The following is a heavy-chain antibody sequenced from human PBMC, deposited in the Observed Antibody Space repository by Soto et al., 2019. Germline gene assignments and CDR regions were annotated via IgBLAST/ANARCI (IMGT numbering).Heavy chain of an antibody. CDR2: IYPGDSDT. Sequence: GESLKISCKGSGYSFTSYWIGWVRQMPGKGLEWMGIIYPGDSDTRYSPSFQGQVTISADKSISTAYLQWSSLKASDTAMYYCARVRRMYSSSSQEFHRYYFDYWGQGTLVTVSS. V-gene: IGHV5-51*01. D-gene: IGHD6-6*01. CDR3: ARVRRMYSSSSQEFHRYYFDY. CDR1: GYSFTSYW. J-gene: IGHJ4*02.